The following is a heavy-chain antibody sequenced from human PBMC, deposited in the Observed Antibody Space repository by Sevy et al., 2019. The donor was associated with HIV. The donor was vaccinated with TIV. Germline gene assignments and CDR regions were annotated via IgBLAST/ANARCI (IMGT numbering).Heavy chain of an antibody. CDR3: AKGLKIFGVVMDVYYYYGMDV. Sequence: GGSLRLSCAASGFTFSSYGMHWVRQAPGKGLEWVAVISYDGSNKYYADSVNGRFTISRDNSKNTLYLQMNSLRAEDTAVYYCAKGLKIFGVVMDVYYYYGMDVWGQGTTVTVSS. V-gene: IGHV3-30*18. J-gene: IGHJ6*02. CDR2: ISYDGSNK. CDR1: GFTFSSYG. D-gene: IGHD3-3*01.